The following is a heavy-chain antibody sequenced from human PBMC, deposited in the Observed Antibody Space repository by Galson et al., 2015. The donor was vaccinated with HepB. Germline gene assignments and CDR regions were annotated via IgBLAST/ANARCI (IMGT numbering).Heavy chain of an antibody. CDR2: IIPIFGTA. D-gene: IGHD2-8*01. Sequence: SVKVSCKASGGTFSSYAISWVRQAPGQGLEWMGGIIPIFGTASSAQKFQGRVTITADESTSTAYMELSSLRSEDTAVYYCAGRGVYAIRGDYYYYGMDVWGQGTTVTVSS. CDR3: AGRGVYAIRGDYYYYGMDV. V-gene: IGHV1-69*13. J-gene: IGHJ6*02. CDR1: GGTFSSYA.